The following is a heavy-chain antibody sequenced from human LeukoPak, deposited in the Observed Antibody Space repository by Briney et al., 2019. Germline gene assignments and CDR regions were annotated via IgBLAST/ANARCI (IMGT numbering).Heavy chain of an antibody. CDR1: GYTFTGYY. CDR3: ATDPVHSSGYYYVGY. V-gene: IGHV1-2*06. CDR2: INPNSGGT. D-gene: IGHD3-22*01. J-gene: IGHJ4*02. Sequence: ASVKVSCKVSGYTFTGYYMHWVRQAPGQGLEWMGRINPNSGGTNYAQKFQGRVTMTRDTSISTAYMELSRLRSDDTAVYYCATDPVHSSGYYYVGYWGQGTLVTVSS.